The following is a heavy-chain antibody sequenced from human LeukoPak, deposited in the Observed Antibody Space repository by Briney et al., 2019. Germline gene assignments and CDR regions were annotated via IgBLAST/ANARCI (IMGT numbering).Heavy chain of an antibody. CDR2: IIPILGIA. J-gene: IGHJ6*02. D-gene: IGHD6-13*01. Sequence: SVKVSCKASGGTFSSYAISWVRQAPGQGLEWMGRIIPILGIANYAQKFQGRVTITADKSTSTAYMELSSLRSEDTAVYYCARVRIGQQLDKYYYYAMDVWGQGTTVTVSS. CDR1: GGTFSSYA. CDR3: ARVRIGQQLDKYYYYAMDV. V-gene: IGHV1-69*04.